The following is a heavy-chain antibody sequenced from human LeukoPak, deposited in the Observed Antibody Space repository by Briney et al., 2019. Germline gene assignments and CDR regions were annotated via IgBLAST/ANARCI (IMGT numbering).Heavy chain of an antibody. CDR3: ARARSELGFMGDDAFDI. CDR1: GYTFISYG. CDR2: ISAYNGNT. V-gene: IGHV1-18*01. D-gene: IGHD7-27*01. Sequence: ASVKVSCKASGYTFISYGISWVQQAPGQGLEWMGWISAYNGNTNYAQKLQGRVTMTTDTSTSTAYMELRSLRSDDTAVYYCARARSELGFMGDDAFDIWGQGTMVTVSS. J-gene: IGHJ3*02.